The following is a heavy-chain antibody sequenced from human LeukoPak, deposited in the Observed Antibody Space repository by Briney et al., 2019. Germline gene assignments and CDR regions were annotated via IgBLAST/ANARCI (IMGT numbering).Heavy chain of an antibody. CDR1: GYTFTSYA. D-gene: IGHD3-3*01. J-gene: IGHJ5*02. V-gene: IGHV1-3*01. CDR3: ARDTKRVYYDFWSGSKGFDP. Sequence: ASVKVSCKTSGYTFTSYALHWMRQAPGQRLEWMGWINAGNGDTVYSQKFQGRVTITRDTSASTVYMELSGLRSEDTAVYYCARDTKRVYYDFWSGSKGFDPWGQGTLVTVSS. CDR2: INAGNGDT.